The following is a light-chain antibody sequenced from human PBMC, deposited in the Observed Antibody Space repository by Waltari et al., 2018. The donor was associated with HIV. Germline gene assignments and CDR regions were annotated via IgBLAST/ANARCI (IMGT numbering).Light chain of an antibody. V-gene: IGKV3-15*01. CDR1: QSVRSN. J-gene: IGKJ1*01. CDR2: DAS. Sequence: DIVMTQSPATLSVSPGERATLSCRASQSVRSNLAWYQQKPGQSPRLLIYDASTMATGIPARFSGSGSGTDFSLTISSLQSEDFALYYCQQYNNWWTFGQGTKVEIK. CDR3: QQYNNWWT.